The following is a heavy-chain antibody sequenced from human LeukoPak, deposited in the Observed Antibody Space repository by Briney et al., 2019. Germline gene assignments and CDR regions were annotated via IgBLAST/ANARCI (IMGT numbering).Heavy chain of an antibody. J-gene: IGHJ4*02. V-gene: IGHV3-30*04. Sequence: PGGSLRLSCAASGFTFSSYAMHWVRQAPGKGLEWVAVISYDGSNKYYADSVKGRFTISRDNSKNTLYLQMNSLRAEDTAVYYCARDREWEILMYYFDYWGQGTLVTVSS. CDR2: ISYDGSNK. D-gene: IGHD1-26*01. CDR3: ARDREWEILMYYFDY. CDR1: GFTFSSYA.